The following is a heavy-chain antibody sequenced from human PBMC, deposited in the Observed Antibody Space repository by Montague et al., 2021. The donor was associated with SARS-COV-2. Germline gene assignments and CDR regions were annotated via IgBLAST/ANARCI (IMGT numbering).Heavy chain of an antibody. CDR3: ARLRDGVVPSPILGVGPFYSYYYMVV. J-gene: IGHJ6*03. CDR1: GSSFSGYY. Sequence: SETLSLTCAVHGSSFSGYYWNWIRQSPGKGLEWIGEINHGGSTKFSPSLKGRLTISTDTSKNQFSLKLTSVAAADTAVYYCARLRDGVVPSPILGVGPFYSYYYMVVWGRGTPVTVSS. D-gene: IGHD3-10*01. V-gene: IGHV4-34*01. CDR2: INHGGST.